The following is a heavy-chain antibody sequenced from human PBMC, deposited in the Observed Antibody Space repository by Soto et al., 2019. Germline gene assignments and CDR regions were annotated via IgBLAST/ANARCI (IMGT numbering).Heavy chain of an antibody. CDR1: GYTFTTYG. CDR3: ARGAPSWAYGMDV. V-gene: IGHV1-18*01. J-gene: IGHJ6*02. Sequence: QVQLVQSGAEVKKPGASVKVSCEASGYTFTTYGISWVRQAPGQGLEWMGWISPYNGNTNYAQKFQGRVTMTTDTSPGKAYMDLRSLRSDDTAVYYCARGAPSWAYGMDVWGQGTTVTVSS. D-gene: IGHD1-26*01. CDR2: ISPYNGNT.